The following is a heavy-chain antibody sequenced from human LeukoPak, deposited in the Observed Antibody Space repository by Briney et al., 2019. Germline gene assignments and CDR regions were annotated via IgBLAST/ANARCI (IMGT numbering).Heavy chain of an antibody. Sequence: SVTVSFTASGGTFSSYAISWVRQAPGQGLEWMGGIIPIFGTANYAQKFQGRVTITADESTSTAYMELSSLRSEDTAVYYCASTAYCGGDCSIPLFDYWGQGTLVTVSS. CDR2: IIPIFGTA. CDR3: ASTAYCGGDCSIPLFDY. D-gene: IGHD2-21*02. CDR1: GGTFSSYA. V-gene: IGHV1-69*01. J-gene: IGHJ4*02.